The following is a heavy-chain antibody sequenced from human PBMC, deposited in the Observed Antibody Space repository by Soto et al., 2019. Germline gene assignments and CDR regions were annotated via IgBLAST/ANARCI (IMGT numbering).Heavy chain of an antibody. CDR3: ARDLGSMSGDPLPYFDY. J-gene: IGHJ4*02. V-gene: IGHV1-2*02. Sequence: GASVKVSCKASGYTFTGYYMHWVRQAPGQGLEWMGWINPNSGGTNYAQKFQGRVTMTRDTSISTAYMELSRLRPDDTAVYYCARDLGSMSGDPLPYFDYWGQGTLVTVSS. CDR1: GYTFTGYY. CDR2: INPNSGGT. D-gene: IGHD3-3*01.